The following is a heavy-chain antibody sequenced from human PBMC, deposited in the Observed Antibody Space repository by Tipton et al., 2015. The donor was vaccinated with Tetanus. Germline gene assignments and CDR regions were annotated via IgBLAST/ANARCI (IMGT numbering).Heavy chain of an antibody. D-gene: IGHD1-20*01. J-gene: IGHJ3*02. Sequence: RSLRLSCAASGFSFSTYNFHWVRQAPGKGLEWVAVIWYDGTTTHYADSVKGRFTISRDNSKKNLYLQMNSLRAEDTAVYYCARSPPITGTTRYSFGIWGQGTMVTVSS. V-gene: IGHV3-33*01. CDR1: GFSFSTYN. CDR2: IWYDGTTT. CDR3: ARSPPITGTTRYSFGI.